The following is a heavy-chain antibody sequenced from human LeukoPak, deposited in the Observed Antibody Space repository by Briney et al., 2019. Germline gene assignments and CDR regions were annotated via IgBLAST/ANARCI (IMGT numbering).Heavy chain of an antibody. Sequence: GRSLRLSCTASGFTFGDYAMTWVRQAPGKGLEWVGFIRSKAYGGTTEYAASVEGRFTISRNDSKSIVYLQMNSPKTEDTAVYYCSRDSSWSFDYWGQGTLVTVSS. CDR3: SRDSSWSFDY. V-gene: IGHV3-49*04. CDR2: IRSKAYGGTT. D-gene: IGHD6-13*01. CDR1: GFTFGDYA. J-gene: IGHJ4*02.